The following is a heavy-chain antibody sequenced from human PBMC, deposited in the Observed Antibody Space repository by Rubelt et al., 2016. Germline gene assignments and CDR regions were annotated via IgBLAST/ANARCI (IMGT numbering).Heavy chain of an antibody. D-gene: IGHD2-15*01. J-gene: IGHJ4*02. V-gene: IGHV4-4*02. CDR1: GGSISSSNW. CDR2: IYHSGST. CDR3: ATPMYCSGGRCYLGFDY. Sequence: QVQLQESGPGLVKPSGTLSLTCAVSGGSISSSNWWSWVRQPPGKGLEWIGEIYHSGSTNYNPSLKSRVTISVDTSKKQFSLKRGSGTAAVTAVDYCATPMYCSGGRCYLGFDYWGQGTLVTVSS.